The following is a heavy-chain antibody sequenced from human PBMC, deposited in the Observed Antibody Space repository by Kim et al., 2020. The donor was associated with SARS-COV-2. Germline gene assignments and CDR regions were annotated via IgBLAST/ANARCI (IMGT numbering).Heavy chain of an antibody. V-gene: IGHV4-31*03. J-gene: IGHJ4*02. Sequence: SETLSLTCTVSGGSISSGGYYWSWIRQHPGKGLEWIGFIYYSGSTYYNPSLKSRVTISVDTSKNQFSLKLSSVTAADTAVYYCARVGPLRYFDWLFAGVQSSYFDYWGQGTLVTVSS. D-gene: IGHD3-9*01. CDR1: GGSISSGGYY. CDR3: ARVGPLRYFDWLFAGVQSSYFDY. CDR2: IYYSGST.